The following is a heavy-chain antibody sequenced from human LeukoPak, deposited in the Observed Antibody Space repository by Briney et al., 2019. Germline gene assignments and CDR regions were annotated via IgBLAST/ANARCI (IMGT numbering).Heavy chain of an antibody. J-gene: IGHJ6*03. CDR3: ALYRSSRDYYYYYMDV. Sequence: SETLSLTCTVSGGSVSFYYWSWIRQPPGKGLEWIGYIFYNGSTNYNPSLKRRLSISVDTSKNQFSLKLRSVTAADTAVYYCALYRSSRDYYYYYMDVWGKGTTVTVSS. V-gene: IGHV4-59*02. D-gene: IGHD6-13*01. CDR1: GGSVSFYY. CDR2: IFYNGST.